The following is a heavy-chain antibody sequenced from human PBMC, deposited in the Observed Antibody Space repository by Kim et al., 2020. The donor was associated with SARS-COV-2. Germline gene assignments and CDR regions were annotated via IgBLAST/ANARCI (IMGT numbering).Heavy chain of an antibody. V-gene: IGHV3-23*01. D-gene: IGHD4-17*01. J-gene: IGHJ5*02. CDR2: ISGSGGST. Sequence: GGSLRLSCAASGFTFSSYAMSWVRQAPGKGLEWVSAISGSGGSTYYADSVKGRFTISRDNSKNTLYLQMNSLRAEDTAVYYCATTVTMENWFDPWGQGTLVTVSS. CDR3: ATTVTMENWFDP. CDR1: GFTFSSYA.